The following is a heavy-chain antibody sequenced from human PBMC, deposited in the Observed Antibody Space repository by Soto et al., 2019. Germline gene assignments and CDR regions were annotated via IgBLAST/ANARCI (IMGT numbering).Heavy chain of an antibody. CDR3: ARGIDGWHPGRYYYAMDV. CDR1: GGSVSSGSYY. D-gene: IGHD6-19*01. CDR2: IYYSGST. V-gene: IGHV4-61*01. Sequence: QVQLQESGPGLVKPSETLSLTCTVSGGSVSSGSYYWSWIRQPPGKGLEWIGYIYYSGSTNYNPSLQSRVTISVDTSTTQFSLKPSSVTAAATAVYYCARGIDGWHPGRYYYAMDVWGQCTTVTLSS. J-gene: IGHJ6*02.